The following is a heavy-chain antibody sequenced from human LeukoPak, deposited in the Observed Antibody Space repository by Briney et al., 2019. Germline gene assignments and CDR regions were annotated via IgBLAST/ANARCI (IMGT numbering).Heavy chain of an antibody. Sequence: SETLSLTCAVYGGSFSGYYWSWIRQPPGKGLGWIGEINHSGSTNYNPSLKSRVTISVDTSKNQFSLKLSSVTAADTAVYYCARVPWKEPGYAFDIWGQGTMVTVSS. CDR3: ARVPWKEPGYAFDI. CDR2: INHSGST. J-gene: IGHJ3*02. D-gene: IGHD1-1*01. V-gene: IGHV4-34*01. CDR1: GGSFSGYY.